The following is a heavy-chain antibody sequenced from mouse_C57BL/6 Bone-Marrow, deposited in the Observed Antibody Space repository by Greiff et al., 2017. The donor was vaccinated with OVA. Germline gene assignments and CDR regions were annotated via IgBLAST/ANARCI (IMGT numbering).Heavy chain of an antibody. D-gene: IGHD2-1*01. V-gene: IGHV1-76*01. CDR2: IYPGSGNT. CDR3: ARRGNYGYFDY. J-gene: IGHJ2*01. Sequence: QVQLQQSGAELVRPGASVKLSCKASGYTFTDYYINWVKQRPGQGLEWIARIYPGSGNTYYNEKFKGKATLTAEKSSSTAYMQLSSLTSEDSAVYCCARRGNYGYFDYWGQGTTLTVSS. CDR1: GYTFTDYY.